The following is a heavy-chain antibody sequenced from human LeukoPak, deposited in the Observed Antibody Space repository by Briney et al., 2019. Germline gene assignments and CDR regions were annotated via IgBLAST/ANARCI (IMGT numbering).Heavy chain of an antibody. J-gene: IGHJ5*02. Sequence: GASVKVSCKASGGTFSSYAISWVRQAPGQGLEWMGGIIPIFGTANYAQKFQGRVTITADESTSTAYMELSSLRSEDTAVYYCARVGLAVRPGNWFDPRGQGTLVTVSS. CDR1: GGTFSSYA. V-gene: IGHV1-69*13. CDR3: ARVGLAVRPGNWFDP. CDR2: IIPIFGTA. D-gene: IGHD6-19*01.